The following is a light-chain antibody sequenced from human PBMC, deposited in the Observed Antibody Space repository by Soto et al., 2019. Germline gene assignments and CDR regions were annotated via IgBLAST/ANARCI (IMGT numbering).Light chain of an antibody. CDR3: CSYAGTNTWV. V-gene: IGLV2-23*01. J-gene: IGLJ2*01. CDR1: STNVGSSNF. Sequence: QSVLTQPASVSGSPGQSITISCTGTSTNVGSSNFVSWYQQYPPKAPRLVIYDGSKRPSGVSIRFSGSKSGNTASLTISALQTEDEADYYCCSYAGTNTWVFGEGTKLTVL. CDR2: DGS.